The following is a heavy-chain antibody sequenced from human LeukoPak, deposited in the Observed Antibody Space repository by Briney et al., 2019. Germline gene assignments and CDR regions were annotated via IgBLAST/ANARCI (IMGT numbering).Heavy chain of an antibody. D-gene: IGHD6-13*01. CDR3: ARAPDSSSWYDAGYYGMDV. CDR2: INTNTGNP. V-gene: IGHV7-4-1*02. J-gene: IGHJ6*02. CDR1: GYTFTSYA. Sequence: GASVKVSCKASGYTFTSYAMNWVRQAPGQGLEWMGWINTNTGNPTYAQGFTGRFVFSLDTSVSTAYLQISSLKAEDTAVYYCARAPDSSSWYDAGYYGMDVWGQGTTVTVSS.